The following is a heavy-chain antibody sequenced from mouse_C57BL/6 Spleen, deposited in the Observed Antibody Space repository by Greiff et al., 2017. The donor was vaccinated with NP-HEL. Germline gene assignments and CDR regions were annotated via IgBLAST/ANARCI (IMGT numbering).Heavy chain of an antibody. CDR3: ARGYYGSNWYFDV. CDR1: GYTFTSYW. J-gene: IGHJ1*03. V-gene: IGHV1-52*01. CDR2: IDPSDSET. Sequence: QVQLQQPGAELVRPGSSVKLSCKASGYTFTSYWMHWVKQRPIQGLEWIGNIDPSDSETHYNQKFKDKATLTVDKSSSTAYMQLSSLTSEDSAVYYCARGYYGSNWYFDVWGTGTTVTVSS. D-gene: IGHD1-1*01.